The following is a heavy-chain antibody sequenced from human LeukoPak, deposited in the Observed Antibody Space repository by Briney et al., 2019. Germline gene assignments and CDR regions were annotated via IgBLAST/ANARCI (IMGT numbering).Heavy chain of an antibody. CDR1: GYTFTGYY. Sequence: ASVNVSCKASGYTFTGYYMHWVRQAPGQGLEWMGWINPNSGGTNYAQKFQGRVTMTWDTSISTAYMELSRLRFDDTAVYYCARGIVGATPPNYWGQGTLVTVSS. D-gene: IGHD1-26*01. CDR2: INPNSGGT. CDR3: ARGIVGATPPNY. V-gene: IGHV1-2*02. J-gene: IGHJ4*02.